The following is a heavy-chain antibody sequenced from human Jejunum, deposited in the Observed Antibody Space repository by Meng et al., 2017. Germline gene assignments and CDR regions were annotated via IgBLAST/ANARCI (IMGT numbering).Heavy chain of an antibody. CDR1: GFTFPSEP. D-gene: IGHD5-18*01. Sequence: GQRLHPGGAFVKAGASLRLYCAPSGFTFPSEPLSRVRPAPVKWLESFSALSCSGGSTYYADSVKGRFTISRHYSTNTLYLQINSLRAEDTALYYCARDEGYSYGYQKYWGQGTLVTVSS. J-gene: IGHJ4*02. CDR3: ARDEGYSYGYQKY. CDR2: LSCSGGST. V-gene: IGHV3-23*01.